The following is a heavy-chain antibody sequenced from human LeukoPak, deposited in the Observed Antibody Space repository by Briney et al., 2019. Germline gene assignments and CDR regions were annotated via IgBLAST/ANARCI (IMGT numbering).Heavy chain of an antibody. CDR1: GFTFSSYS. J-gene: IGHJ3*02. CDR3: ARVGRSSGYYYDAFDI. Sequence: GGSLRLSCAASGFTFSSYSMNWVRQAPGKGLEWVSSISSSSSYIYYADSVKGRFTISRDNAKNSLYLQMNSLRAEDTAVYYCARVGRSSGYYYDAFDIWGQGTMVTVSS. V-gene: IGHV3-21*01. CDR2: ISSSSSYI. D-gene: IGHD3-22*01.